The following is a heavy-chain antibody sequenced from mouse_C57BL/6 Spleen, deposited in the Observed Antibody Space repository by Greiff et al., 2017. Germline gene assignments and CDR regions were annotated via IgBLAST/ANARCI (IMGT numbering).Heavy chain of an antibody. CDR1: GFSLTSYG. CDR2: IWSGGST. Sequence: VKLMESGPGLVQPSQSLSITCTVSGFSLTSYGVHWVRQSPGKGLEWLGVIWSGGSTDYNAAFISRLSISKDNSKSQVFFKMNSLQADDTAIYYCARNYDGYYGAYYFDYWGQGTTLTVSS. CDR3: ARNYDGYYGAYYFDY. D-gene: IGHD2-3*01. J-gene: IGHJ2*01. V-gene: IGHV2-2*01.